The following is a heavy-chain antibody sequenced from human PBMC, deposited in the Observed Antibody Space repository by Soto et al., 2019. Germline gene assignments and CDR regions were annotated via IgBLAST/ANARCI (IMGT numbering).Heavy chain of an antibody. Sequence: QVQLQESGPGLVKPSETLSLTCTVSGGSISSYYWSWIRQPPGKGLERIGYIYYSGSTNYNPSLKSRVTIAVDTSKDQFSLQLSSVTAADTAVYYCARDSGRDGYNFRYGMDVWGQGTTVTVSS. CDR1: GGSISSYY. V-gene: IGHV4-59*01. CDR3: ARDSGRDGYNFRYGMDV. J-gene: IGHJ6*02. CDR2: IYYSGST. D-gene: IGHD5-12*01.